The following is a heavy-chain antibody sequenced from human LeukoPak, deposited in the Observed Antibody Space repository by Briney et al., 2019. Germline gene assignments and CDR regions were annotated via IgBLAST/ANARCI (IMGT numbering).Heavy chain of an antibody. CDR1: GFTFSDYY. D-gene: IGHD4-17*01. J-gene: IGHJ4*02. V-gene: IGHV3-7*01. CDR2: IEHDGSDS. Sequence: GGSLRLSCAASGFTFSDYYMSWIRQAPGKGLEWVANIEHDGSDSFYVDSVKGRFTISRDNSENSLYLQMHSLRVEDTAMYFCARDRRPTIYGGLDSWGQGTVVTVSS. CDR3: ARDRRPTIYGGLDS.